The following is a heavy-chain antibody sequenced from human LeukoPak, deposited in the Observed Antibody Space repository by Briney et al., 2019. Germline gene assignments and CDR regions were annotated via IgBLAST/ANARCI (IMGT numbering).Heavy chain of an antibody. CDR3: ARGYCTNAVCSLGPTQA. Sequence: SETLSLTCTVSGNSISSGYYWGWIRPPPGKGLEWIGSIYQSGSTYYNPSLKSRVTISVDTSKNQFSLKLSSVTAADTAVYYCARGYCTNAVCSLGPTQAWGQGTLVTVSS. D-gene: IGHD2-8*01. V-gene: IGHV4-38-2*02. J-gene: IGHJ4*02. CDR1: GNSISSGYY. CDR2: IYQSGST.